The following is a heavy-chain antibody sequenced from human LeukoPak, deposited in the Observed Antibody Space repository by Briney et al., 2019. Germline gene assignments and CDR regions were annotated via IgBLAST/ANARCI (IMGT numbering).Heavy chain of an antibody. CDR3: AKDGAGEQWLDNWFDP. CDR2: IWYDENIK. Sequence: PGGSLRLSCAASGFMFSSYGMHWVRQAPGKGLEWVAVIWYDENIKYYADFVKGRFTISRDNSKNTLYLQMNSLRAEDTAVYYCAKDGAGEQWLDNWFDPWGQGTLVTVSS. V-gene: IGHV3-33*06. D-gene: IGHD6-19*01. J-gene: IGHJ5*02. CDR1: GFMFSSYG.